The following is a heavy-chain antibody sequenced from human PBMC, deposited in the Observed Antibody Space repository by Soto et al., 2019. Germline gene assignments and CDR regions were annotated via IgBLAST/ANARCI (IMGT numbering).Heavy chain of an antibody. D-gene: IGHD2-15*01. CDR2: IYSGGST. CDR1: GFTVSSNY. V-gene: IGHV3-66*01. J-gene: IGHJ4*02. CDR3: ARSRLGYCSGGSCYPYYFDY. Sequence: EVQLVESGGGLVQPGGSLRLSCAASGFTVSSNYMSWVRQAPGKGLEWVSVIYSGGSTYYADSVKGRFTISRDNSKNTLYLQMNSLRAEDTAVYYCARSRLGYCSGGSCYPYYFDYWGQGTLVPVSS.